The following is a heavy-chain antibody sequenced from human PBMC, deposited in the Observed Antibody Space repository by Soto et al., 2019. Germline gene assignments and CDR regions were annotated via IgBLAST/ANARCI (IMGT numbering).Heavy chain of an antibody. CDR1: GDSVSNSGYY. CDR2: VSFSGSK. Sequence: QLLLQESGPGLVKPSETLSLTCTVSGDSVSNSGYYWGWIRQSPGKRLELIGSVSFSGSKYYNPSLRSRVTFSADTSKTLISLKLRSVTAADTAVYYCARGSTWQGRDWFDPWGQGTLVTVSS. J-gene: IGHJ5*02. CDR3: ARGSTWQGRDWFDP. V-gene: IGHV4-39*01. D-gene: IGHD6-13*01.